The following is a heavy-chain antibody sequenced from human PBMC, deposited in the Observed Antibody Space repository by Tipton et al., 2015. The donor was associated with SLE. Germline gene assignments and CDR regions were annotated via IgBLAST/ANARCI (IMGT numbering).Heavy chain of an antibody. CDR3: ARATNMDV. V-gene: IGHV3-23*03. J-gene: IGHJ6*03. Sequence: LRLSCAASGFTFNNYGMNWVRQAPGKGLEWVSFIYNDGTSTYYADSVRGRFTVSRDDFENTLYLQMNSLRVEDTAIYYCARATNMDVWGKGTTVTVSS. CDR2: IYNDGTST. CDR1: GFTFNNYG.